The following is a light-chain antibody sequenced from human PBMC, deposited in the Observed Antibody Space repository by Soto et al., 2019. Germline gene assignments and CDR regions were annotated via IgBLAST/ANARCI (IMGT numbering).Light chain of an antibody. CDR2: GAS. Sequence: EIVLTQSPGTLPLSPGERATLSCRASQSVSSSYLAWYQQKPGQAPRLLIYGASSRANGIPDRFSGSGSGTDFTLTISRLEPEDFAVYYCQQYGSSPTYTFGQGTKLEIK. V-gene: IGKV3-20*01. J-gene: IGKJ2*01. CDR1: QSVSSSY. CDR3: QQYGSSPTYT.